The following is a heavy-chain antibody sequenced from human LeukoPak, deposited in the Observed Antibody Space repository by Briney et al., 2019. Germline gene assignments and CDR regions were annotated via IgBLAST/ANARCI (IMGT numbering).Heavy chain of an antibody. D-gene: IGHD3-16*01. CDR2: IYYSGST. Sequence: SETLSLTCTVSGGSVSSGSYYWSWIRQPPGKGLEWIGYIYYSGSTNYNPSLKSRVTISVDTSKNQFSLKLSSVTAADTAVYYCARAHITIGDDWFDPRGQGTLVTVSS. J-gene: IGHJ5*02. CDR1: GGSVSSGSYY. V-gene: IGHV4-61*01. CDR3: ARAHITIGDDWFDP.